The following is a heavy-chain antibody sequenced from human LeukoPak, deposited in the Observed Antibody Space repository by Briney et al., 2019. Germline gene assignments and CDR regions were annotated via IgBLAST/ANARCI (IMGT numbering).Heavy chain of an antibody. CDR1: GFTFSSYS. V-gene: IGHV3-30*03. D-gene: IGHD3-10*01. J-gene: IGHJ3*02. Sequence: GGSLRLSWAASGFTFSSYSMNWVRQAPGKGLEWLAVISYDGSNKYYADSVKGRFTISRDNSKNTLYLQMNSPRAEDTAVYYCARDPGDAFDIWGQGTMVTVSS. CDR3: ARDPGDAFDI. CDR2: ISYDGSNK.